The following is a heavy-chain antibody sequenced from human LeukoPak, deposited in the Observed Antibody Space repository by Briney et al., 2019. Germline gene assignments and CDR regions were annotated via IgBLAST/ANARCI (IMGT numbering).Heavy chain of an antibody. CDR3: ARGRSNIVVVPAAIGTPFDY. D-gene: IGHD2-2*02. V-gene: IGHV4-34*01. CDR2: INHSGST. J-gene: IGHJ4*02. Sequence: PSETLSLTCAVYGGSFRGYYWSWIRQPPGKGLEWIGEINHSGSTNYNPSLKSRVTISVDTSKNQFSLKLSSVTAADTAVYYCARGRSNIVVVPAAIGTPFDYWGQGTLVTVSS. CDR1: GGSFRGYY.